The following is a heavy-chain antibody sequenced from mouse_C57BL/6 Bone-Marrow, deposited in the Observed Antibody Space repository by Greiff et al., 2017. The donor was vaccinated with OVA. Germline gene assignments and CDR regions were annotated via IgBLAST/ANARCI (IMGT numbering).Heavy chain of an antibody. CDR2: IYPGGGYT. CDR1: GYTFTNYW. J-gene: IGHJ4*01. D-gene: IGHD1-1*01. V-gene: IGHV1-63*01. CDR3: ARNPNYNGSSYDYYAMDY. Sequence: QVQLKQSGAELVRPGTSVKMSCKASGYTFTNYWIGWAKQRPGHGLEWIGDIYPGGGYTNYNEKFKGKATLTADKSSSPAYLQFSSLTSEDSAIYYCARNPNYNGSSYDYYAMDYWGQGTSVTVSS.